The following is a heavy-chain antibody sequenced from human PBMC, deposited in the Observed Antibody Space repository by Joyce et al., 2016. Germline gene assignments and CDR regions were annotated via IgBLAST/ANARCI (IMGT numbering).Heavy chain of an antibody. V-gene: IGHV3-49*04. CDR1: GFSFGDYA. D-gene: IGHD2-8*02. CDR2: IRSNGYGATK. J-gene: IGHJ1*01. CDR3: AIGHCTGGVCYTGYFEH. Sequence: EMQLVESGGGLVQSGQSPRLSCRGSGFSFGDYAVSWVRQAPGKGLERVGFIRSNGYGATKEYAASLKGRFTISRDDSKTIAYLQMSSLQTEDTAVYYCAIGHCTGGVCYTGYFEHWGQGTLVIVSS.